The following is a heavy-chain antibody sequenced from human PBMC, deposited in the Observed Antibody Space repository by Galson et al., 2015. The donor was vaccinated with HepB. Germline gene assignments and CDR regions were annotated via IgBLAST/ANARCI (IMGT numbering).Heavy chain of an antibody. J-gene: IGHJ6*03. CDR1: GFTFSSYG. V-gene: IGHV3-30*18. D-gene: IGHD4-23*01. Sequence: SLRLSCAASGFTFSSYGMHWVRQAPGKGLEWVAVISYDGSNKYYADSVKGRFTISRDNSKNTLYLQMNSLRAEDTAVYYCAKGGTTVVTPFVPGYYYMDVWGKGTTVTVSS. CDR3: AKGGTTVVTPFVPGYYYMDV. CDR2: ISYDGSNK.